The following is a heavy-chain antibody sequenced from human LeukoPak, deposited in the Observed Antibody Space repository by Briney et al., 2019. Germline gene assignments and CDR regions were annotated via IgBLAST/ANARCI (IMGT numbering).Heavy chain of an antibody. J-gene: IGHJ3*02. V-gene: IGHV4-59*08. Sequence: PSETLSLSCAVSGDSIRRDYWSWSRQPPGEGGEWIGYIYYSGSTNYNPSLTSRATISVDTSKNQISLKLSSVTAADTAVYYCARLRYDILTGYREQGAFDISGQGTMVTVSS. CDR3: ARLRYDILTGYREQGAFDI. D-gene: IGHD3-9*01. CDR2: IYYSGST. CDR1: GDSIRRDY.